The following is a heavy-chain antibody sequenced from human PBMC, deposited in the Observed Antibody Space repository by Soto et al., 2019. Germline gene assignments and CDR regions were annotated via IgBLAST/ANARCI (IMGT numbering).Heavy chain of an antibody. CDR2: INSDGSST. D-gene: IGHD6-13*01. CDR1: GFTFSSYW. CDR3: ARRVAAAASPYYFDS. Sequence: PGGSLRLSCAASGFTFSSYWMHWVRQAPGKGLVWVSRINSDGSSTNYADSVKGRFTISRDNAKNTLFLQMNSLRAEDTAVYYCARRVAAAASPYYFDSWGLGTLVTVS. J-gene: IGHJ4*02. V-gene: IGHV3-74*01.